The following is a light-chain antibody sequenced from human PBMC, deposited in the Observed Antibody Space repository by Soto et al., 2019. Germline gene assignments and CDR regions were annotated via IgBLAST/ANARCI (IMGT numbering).Light chain of an antibody. J-gene: IGKJ1*01. Sequence: DLQMTQSPSSLSASVGDRVTITCRASQSISSYLHWYQQKPGKAPKLLIYGASSLQSGVPSRFSGSGSGTDFTLTISSLQPEDFATYYCQQSYSTPWTFGQGTKVEIK. CDR2: GAS. CDR3: QQSYSTPWT. CDR1: QSISSY. V-gene: IGKV1-39*01.